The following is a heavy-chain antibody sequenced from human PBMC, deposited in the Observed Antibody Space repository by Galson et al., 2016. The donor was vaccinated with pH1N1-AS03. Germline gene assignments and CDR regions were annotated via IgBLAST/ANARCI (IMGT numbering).Heavy chain of an antibody. CDR3: ARSSYDILTNPLY. D-gene: IGHD3-9*01. V-gene: IGHV3-11*01. CDR1: GFTFSDYH. Sequence: LRLSCAASGFTFSDYHMSWIRQTPGKGLEWVSYISGSGATIYYADSVKGRFSISRDSAKNSLFLQMNSLRVEDTAVYYCARSSYDILTNPLYWGQGVPVTVSS. CDR2: ISGSGATI. J-gene: IGHJ4*02.